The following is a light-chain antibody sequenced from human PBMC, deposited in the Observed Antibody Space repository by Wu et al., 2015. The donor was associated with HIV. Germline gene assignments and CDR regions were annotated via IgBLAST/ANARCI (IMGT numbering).Light chain of an antibody. Sequence: EIVLRQSPGTLSLSPGERATFSCRASQSITNNYFAWFQQRPGQAPRLLIYGASSRATGIPDRFSGSGSGTDFTLTISRLEPEDFAVYYCQQYGSSPLTFGPGTKVDIK. CDR2: GAS. CDR1: QSITNNY. J-gene: IGKJ3*01. V-gene: IGKV3-20*01. CDR3: QQYGSSPLT.